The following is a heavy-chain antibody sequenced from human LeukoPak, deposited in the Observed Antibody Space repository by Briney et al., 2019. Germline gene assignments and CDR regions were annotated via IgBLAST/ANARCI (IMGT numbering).Heavy chain of an antibody. CDR3: ARGDDDVWSGYYLYYYYYGMEV. D-gene: IGHD3-3*01. J-gene: IGHJ6*02. CDR1: GFTFSSYS. V-gene: IGHV3-21*01. Sequence: PGGSLRLSCAASGFTFSSYSMNWVRQAPGKGLEWVSSISSSSSYIYYADSVKGRFTISRDNAKNSLYLQMNSLRAEDTAVYYCARGDDDVWSGYYLYYYYYGMEVWGQGTTVTVSS. CDR2: ISSSSSYI.